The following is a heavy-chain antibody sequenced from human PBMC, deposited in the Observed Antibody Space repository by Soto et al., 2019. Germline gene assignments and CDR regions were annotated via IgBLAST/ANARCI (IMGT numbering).Heavy chain of an antibody. CDR3: ARRIVDTETFDY. V-gene: IGHV4-59*08. Sequence: PSETLSLTCTVSGGSMIMYYWSWIRQPPGRGMDWIGFIYYAGTKKYNTYLPSRVNISVDTSQNQFSMKVTSVAAPDTAVHYCARRIVDTETFDYWGQGTLVTVSS. CDR2: IYYAGTK. D-gene: IGHD5-12*01. CDR1: GGSMIMYY. J-gene: IGHJ4*02.